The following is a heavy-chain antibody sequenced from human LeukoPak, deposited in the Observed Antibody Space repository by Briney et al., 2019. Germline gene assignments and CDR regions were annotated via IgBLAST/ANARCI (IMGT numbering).Heavy chain of an antibody. CDR2: ISAYNGNT. CDR3: AREVYSSSWKYNCFDH. Sequence: GASVKVSCKASGYTFTSYGISWVRQAPGQGLEWMGWISAYNGNTNYAQKLQGRVTMTTDTSTSTAYMELRSLRSDDTAVYYCAREVYSSSWKYNCFDHWGQGTLVTVSS. D-gene: IGHD6-13*01. CDR1: GYTFTSYG. J-gene: IGHJ5*02. V-gene: IGHV1-18*01.